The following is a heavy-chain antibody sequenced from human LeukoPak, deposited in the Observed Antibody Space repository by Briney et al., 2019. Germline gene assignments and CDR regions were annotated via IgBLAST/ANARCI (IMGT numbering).Heavy chain of an antibody. Sequence: ASVKVSCKASGYTFTSYYMHWVRQAPGQGLEWMGIINPNGGATSYAQKFQGRVTMARDTSTSTVYMELSSLTSEDTAVYYCARAANTFGDEFDYWGQGTLVTVFS. D-gene: IGHD3-16*01. CDR2: INPNGGAT. V-gene: IGHV1-46*01. CDR3: ARAANTFGDEFDY. J-gene: IGHJ4*02. CDR1: GYTFTSYY.